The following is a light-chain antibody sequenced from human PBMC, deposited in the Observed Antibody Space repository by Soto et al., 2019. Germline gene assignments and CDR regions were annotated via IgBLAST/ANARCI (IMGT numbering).Light chain of an antibody. Sequence: QSALTQPASVSGSPGQSITISCTGTSIDVGGYNYVSWYQQHPGKAPKLMIYDVSNRPSGVSNRFSGSKSGNTASLTISGLQAGDEADYYCSSYTSSSTLYVFGTGTKLTVL. CDR1: SIDVGGYNY. CDR3: SSYTSSSTLYV. J-gene: IGLJ1*01. CDR2: DVS. V-gene: IGLV2-14*01.